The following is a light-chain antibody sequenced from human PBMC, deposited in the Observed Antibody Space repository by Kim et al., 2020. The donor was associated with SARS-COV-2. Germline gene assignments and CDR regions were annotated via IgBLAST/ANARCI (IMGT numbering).Light chain of an antibody. J-gene: IGLJ3*02. CDR1: TGTVTSGHY. CDR2: DTN. V-gene: IGLV7-46*01. CDR3: LLSFGGVRV. Sequence: PGGTVTLTCESSTGTVTSGHYPYCFQQRHGQTPRTLIYDTNHKQSWTPARFSGSLLGGKAALTVSGAQTDDEADYYCLLSFGGVRVFGGGTQLTVL.